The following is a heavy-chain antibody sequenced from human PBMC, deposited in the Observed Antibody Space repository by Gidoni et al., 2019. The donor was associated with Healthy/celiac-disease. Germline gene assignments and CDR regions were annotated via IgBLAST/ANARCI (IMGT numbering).Heavy chain of an antibody. Sequence: QVQLQQWGAGLLKPSETLSLTCAVSGGSFSGYYWSWIRQPPGKGLEWIGEINHSGSTNYNPSLKSRVTISVDTSKNQFSLKLSSVTAADTAVYYCARRGFGDKNWFDPWGQGTLVTVSS. CDR3: ARRGFGDKNWFDP. J-gene: IGHJ5*02. CDR1: GGSFSGYY. D-gene: IGHD3-10*01. CDR2: INHSGST. V-gene: IGHV4-34*01.